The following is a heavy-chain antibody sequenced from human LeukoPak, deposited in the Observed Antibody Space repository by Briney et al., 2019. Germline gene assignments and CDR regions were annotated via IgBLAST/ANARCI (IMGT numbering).Heavy chain of an antibody. CDR1: GFIFSNYG. CDR2: IRFDGSDK. Sequence: PGGSLRLSCAVSGFIFSNYGMYWVRQAPGKGLEWVGFIRFDGSDKYCADSVKGRFTISRDISNNTLDLQMNSLRGEDTAVYYCAKDGVLYYDSWSGYMPRYYYMDVWGKGTTVTVSS. V-gene: IGHV3-30*02. CDR3: AKDGVLYYDSWSGYMPRYYYMDV. D-gene: IGHD3-3*01. J-gene: IGHJ6*03.